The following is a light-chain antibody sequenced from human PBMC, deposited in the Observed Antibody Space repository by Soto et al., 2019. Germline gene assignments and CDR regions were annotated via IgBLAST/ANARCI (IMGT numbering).Light chain of an antibody. Sequence: EIVLTQSPGTLSLSPGERATLSGRASQSVTSSYLAWYQQKPGQAPRLLIYGAGSRATGIPDRFSGSGSGTDFILTISRLEPEDFAVYYCQQYGSTPVTFGQGTKVDI. J-gene: IGKJ1*01. CDR1: QSVTSSY. CDR3: QQYGSTPVT. V-gene: IGKV3-20*01. CDR2: GAG.